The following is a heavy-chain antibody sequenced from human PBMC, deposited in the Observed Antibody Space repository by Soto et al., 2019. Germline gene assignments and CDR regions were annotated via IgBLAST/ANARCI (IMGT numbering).Heavy chain of an antibody. Sequence: GASVKVSCKASGYTFTSYGISWVRHAPGQGLEWMGWISAYNGNTNYAQKLQGRVTMTTDTSTTTAYMELRSLRSDDTAVYYCARGRGRYLATPGSYWGQGTLVTVSS. D-gene: IGHD3-16*02. CDR1: GYTFTSYG. V-gene: IGHV1-18*01. CDR2: ISAYNGNT. J-gene: IGHJ4*02. CDR3: ARGRGRYLATPGSY.